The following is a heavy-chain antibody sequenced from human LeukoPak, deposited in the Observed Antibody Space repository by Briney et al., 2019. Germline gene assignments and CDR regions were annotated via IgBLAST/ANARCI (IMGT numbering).Heavy chain of an antibody. J-gene: IGHJ4*02. CDR2: ISSSSSYI. D-gene: IGHD6-13*01. V-gene: IGHV3-21*01. CDR1: GFTFSSYS. CDR3: ARLVAAAGTSD. Sequence: PGGSLRLSCAASGFTFSSYSMNWVRQAPGKGLEWVSSISSSSSYIYYADSVKGRFTISRDNAKNSLYLQMNSLRAEDTAVYCCARLVAAAGTSDWGQGTLVTVSS.